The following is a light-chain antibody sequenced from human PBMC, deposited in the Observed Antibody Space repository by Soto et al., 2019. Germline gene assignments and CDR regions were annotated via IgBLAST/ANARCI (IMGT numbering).Light chain of an antibody. CDR1: NIGGKS. CDR2: YDD. J-gene: IGLJ3*02. CDR3: QVWDRTSNHVV. V-gene: IGLV3-21*01. Sequence: SYVLTQPPSVSVAPRTTATITCGGNNIGGKSVAWYQQKPGQAPVLVMYYDDNRPSGIPERFSGSNSGNTATLTISRVEAGDEAAFYCQVWDRTSNHVVFGGGTQLTVL.